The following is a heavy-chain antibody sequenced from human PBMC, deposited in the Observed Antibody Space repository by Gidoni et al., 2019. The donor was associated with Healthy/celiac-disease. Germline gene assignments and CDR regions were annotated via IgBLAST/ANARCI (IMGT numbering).Heavy chain of an antibody. CDR1: GGTFSSYA. V-gene: IGHV1-69*01. J-gene: IGHJ5*02. Sequence: QVQLVQSGAEVKKPGSSVTVSCKASGGTFSSYAISWVRQAPGQGLEWMGGIIPIFGTANYAQKFQGRVTITADESTSTAYMELSSLRSEDTAVYYCARGGSSSWYYWFDPWGQGTLVTVSS. D-gene: IGHD6-13*01. CDR2: IIPIFGTA. CDR3: ARGGSSSWYYWFDP.